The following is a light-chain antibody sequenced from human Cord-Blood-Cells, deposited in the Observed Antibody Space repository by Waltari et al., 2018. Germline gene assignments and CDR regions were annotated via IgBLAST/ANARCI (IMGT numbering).Light chain of an antibody. V-gene: IGKV3-15*01. J-gene: IGKJ5*01. Sequence: EIVMTQSPAPLSVSPGERANLSCRARQSVSSNLAWYQQNPGQAPRLLIYGASTRATGIPARFSGSGSGTEFTLTISSLQSEDFAVYYCQQYNNWPPITFGQGTRLEIK. CDR1: QSVSSN. CDR3: QQYNNWPPIT. CDR2: GAS.